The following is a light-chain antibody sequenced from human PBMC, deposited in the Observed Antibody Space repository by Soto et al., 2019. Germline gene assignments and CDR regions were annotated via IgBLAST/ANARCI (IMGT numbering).Light chain of an antibody. CDR2: GAS. CDR3: QQYGTSRT. Sequence: EIVLTQSPCTLSLSPGERATLSCRASQSVRSSYLAWYQQKPGQAPRLLIYGASSRATGIPDRFSGSGSGTDFTLTISRLEPEDFAVYYCQQYGTSRTFGQGTKVEIK. J-gene: IGKJ1*01. V-gene: IGKV3-20*01. CDR1: QSVRSSY.